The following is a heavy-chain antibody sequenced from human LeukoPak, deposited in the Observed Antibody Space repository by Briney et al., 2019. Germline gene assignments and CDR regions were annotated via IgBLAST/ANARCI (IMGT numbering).Heavy chain of an antibody. CDR3: ARGSTGA. V-gene: IGHV3-21*01. Sequence: PGWSLRLSCAASGFTFSSFTMNWVRQAPGKGLEWVSSISSTSTYIHYADSVKGRFTISRDNAKNSLYLQMNSLRAEDTAVYYCARGSTGAWGQGTTVTVSS. CDR2: ISSTSTYI. CDR1: GFTFSSFT. J-gene: IGHJ6*02.